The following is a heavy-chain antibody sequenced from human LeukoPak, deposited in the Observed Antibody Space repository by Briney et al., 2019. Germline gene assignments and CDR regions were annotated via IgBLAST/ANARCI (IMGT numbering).Heavy chain of an antibody. CDR2: INPDSGVS. V-gene: IGHV1-2*02. CDR3: ARDMRGIAVAGRRYWFDP. Sequence: ASVKVSCKASGYTFTGYYIHWVRQAPGQGLEWMGWINPDSGVSTYARKFQGRVTTTRDTPISTASLELRSLKSDDTAVYYCARDMRGIAVAGRRYWFDPWGQGTLVTVSS. D-gene: IGHD6-19*01. J-gene: IGHJ5*02. CDR1: GYTFTGYY.